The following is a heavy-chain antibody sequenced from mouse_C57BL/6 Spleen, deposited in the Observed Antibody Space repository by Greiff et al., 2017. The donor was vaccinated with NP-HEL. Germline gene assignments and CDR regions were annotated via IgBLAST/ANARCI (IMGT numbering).Heavy chain of an antibody. V-gene: IGHV1-4*01. J-gene: IGHJ2*01. CDR1: GYTFTSYT. Sequence: QVQLQQSGAELARPGASVKMSCKASGYTFTSYTMHWVKQRPGQGLEWIGYINPSSGYTKYNQKFKDKATLTADKSSSTAYMQLSSLTSEDSAVYYCAREGELTYFDYWGQGTTLTVSS. CDR3: AREGELTYFDY. CDR2: INPSSGYT. D-gene: IGHD3-3*01.